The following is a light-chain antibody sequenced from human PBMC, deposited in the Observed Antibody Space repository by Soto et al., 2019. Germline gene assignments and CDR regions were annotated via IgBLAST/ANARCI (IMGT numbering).Light chain of an antibody. CDR3: SSYTSSSTHVV. V-gene: IGLV2-14*01. CDR1: SSDVGGYNY. Sequence: QSVLTQPASVSGSPGQSITISCTGTSSDVGGYNYVSWYQQHTGKAPKLMIYDVSNRPSGVSNRFSGSKSGNTASLTISGLQAEDEADYYCSSYTSSSTHVVFGGGTKVTVL. CDR2: DVS. J-gene: IGLJ2*01.